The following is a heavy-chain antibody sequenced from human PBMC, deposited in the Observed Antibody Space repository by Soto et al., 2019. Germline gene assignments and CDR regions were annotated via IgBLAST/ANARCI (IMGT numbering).Heavy chain of an antibody. CDR1: GFTFSSYG. D-gene: IGHD3-22*01. Sequence: QSGGSLRLSCAASGFTFSSYGMHWVRQAPGKGLEWVAVISYDGSNKYYADSVKGRFTISRDNSKNTLYLQMNSLRAEDTAVYYCAKERGYDSSGYYQTWLDYWGQGTLVTVSS. J-gene: IGHJ4*02. V-gene: IGHV3-30*18. CDR2: ISYDGSNK. CDR3: AKERGYDSSGYYQTWLDY.